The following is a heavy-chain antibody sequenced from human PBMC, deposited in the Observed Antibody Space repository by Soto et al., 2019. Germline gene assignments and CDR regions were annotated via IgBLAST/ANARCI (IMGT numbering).Heavy chain of an antibody. CDR3: AKGTYYYDSSGYPLDY. J-gene: IGHJ4*02. Sequence: GGSLRLSCAASGFTFSSYGMHWVRQAPGKGLEWVAVISYDGSNKYYVDSVKGRFTISRDNSKNTLYLQMNSLRAEDTAVYYCAKGTYYYDSSGYPLDYWGQGTLVTVSS. V-gene: IGHV3-30*18. CDR1: GFTFSSYG. CDR2: ISYDGSNK. D-gene: IGHD3-22*01.